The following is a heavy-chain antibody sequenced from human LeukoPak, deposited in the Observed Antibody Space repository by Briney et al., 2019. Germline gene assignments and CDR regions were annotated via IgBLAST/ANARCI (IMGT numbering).Heavy chain of an antibody. V-gene: IGHV7-4-1*02. J-gene: IGHJ5*02. Sequence: ASVKVSCKASGYTFTSYAMNWVRQAPGQGLEWMGWINTNTGNPTYAQGFTGRFVFSLDTSVSTANLQISSLKAEDTAVYYCARGYYGSGSYPGWFDPWGQGTLVTVSS. D-gene: IGHD3-10*01. CDR2: INTNTGNP. CDR3: ARGYYGSGSYPGWFDP. CDR1: GYTFTSYA.